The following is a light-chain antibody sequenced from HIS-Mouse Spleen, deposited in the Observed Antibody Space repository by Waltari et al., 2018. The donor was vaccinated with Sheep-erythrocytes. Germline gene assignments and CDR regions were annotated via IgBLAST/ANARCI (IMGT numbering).Light chain of an antibody. CDR1: KLVDKY. CDR2: QDS. V-gene: IGLV3-1*01. CDR3: QAWDSSTYV. Sequence: SYELTQPPSVSVSPGQTASLTCSGDKLVDKYACWYQQKPGQSPVLVIYQDSKRPSGIPERFSGSNSGNTATLTISGTQAMDEADYYCQAWDSSTYVFGTGTKVTVL. J-gene: IGLJ1*01.